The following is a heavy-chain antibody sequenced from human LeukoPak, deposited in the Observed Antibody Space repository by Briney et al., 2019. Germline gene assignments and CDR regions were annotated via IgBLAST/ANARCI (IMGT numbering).Heavy chain of an antibody. D-gene: IGHD1/OR15-1a*01. V-gene: IGHV4-39*01. J-gene: IGHJ6*03. CDR1: GGSISSSSYY. CDR3: ARAGGGINWNNRNYYYYYMDV. Sequence: SETLSLTCTVSGGSISSSSYYWGWIRQPPGKGLEWIGSIYYSGSTYYNPSLKSRVTISVDTSKNQFSLRLSSVTAADTAVYYCARAGGGINWNNRNYYYYYMDVWGKGTTVTVSS. CDR2: IYYSGST.